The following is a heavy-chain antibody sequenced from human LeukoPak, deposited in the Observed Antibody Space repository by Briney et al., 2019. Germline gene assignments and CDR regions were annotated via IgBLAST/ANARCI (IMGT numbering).Heavy chain of an antibody. CDR3: ARNGHYSADY. J-gene: IGHJ4*02. Sequence: PSETLSLTCVVSGGSSISSGYWWSWVRQPPGKGLEWIGEIHHSGNTNFNPSLKSRATISMDKSKNHFSLKMSSVTAADTAVYFCARNGHYSADYWGQGTLVTVSS. V-gene: IGHV4/OR15-8*02. D-gene: IGHD4-17*01. CDR2: IHHSGNT. CDR1: GGSSISSGYW.